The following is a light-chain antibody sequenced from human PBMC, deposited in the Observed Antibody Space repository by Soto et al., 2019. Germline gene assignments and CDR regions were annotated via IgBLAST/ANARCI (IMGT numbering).Light chain of an antibody. CDR1: QSVSVN. CDR3: QQYNDLPFT. Sequence: EIVMTQSPGTLSVSPGERATLSCRASQSVSVNLAWYQQKPGQAPRLLIYGVSTRATGIPARFSGSESGTDFTLTISSLQYEDFAVHYCQQYNDLPFTFGPGTKWDNK. CDR2: GVS. J-gene: IGKJ3*01. V-gene: IGKV3-15*01.